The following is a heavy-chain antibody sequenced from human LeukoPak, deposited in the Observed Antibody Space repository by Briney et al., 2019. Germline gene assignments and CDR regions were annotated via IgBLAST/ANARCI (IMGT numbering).Heavy chain of an antibody. J-gene: IGHJ5*02. CDR2: IYNGVNT. CDR1: GASVSSASY. V-gene: IGHV4-61*01. D-gene: IGHD1-26*01. Sequence: SETLSLTCTVSGASVSSASYWTWIRPPPGKGVEWIAHIYNGVNTNYNPSLKSRVTISVDTSKNQFSLRLNSVAAADTAVYYRARSRAFNSGAFDPWGQGSLVTVSS. CDR3: ARSRAFNSGAFDP.